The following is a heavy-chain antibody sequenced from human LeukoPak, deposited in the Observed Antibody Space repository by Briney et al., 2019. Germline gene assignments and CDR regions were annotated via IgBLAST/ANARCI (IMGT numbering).Heavy chain of an antibody. CDR1: GGSISSSY. V-gene: IGHV4-59*01. Sequence: PSETLSLTCTVSGGSISSSYWSWIRQPPGRGLEWIGYTSHSGSTNYKPSLKSRVGISVDTSKNQFSLKLTSVTAADTAMYYCARGYYDAKGDSNPFDIWGQGTMVTVSS. CDR3: ARGYYDAKGDSNPFDI. D-gene: IGHD4/OR15-4a*01. CDR2: TSHSGST. J-gene: IGHJ3*02.